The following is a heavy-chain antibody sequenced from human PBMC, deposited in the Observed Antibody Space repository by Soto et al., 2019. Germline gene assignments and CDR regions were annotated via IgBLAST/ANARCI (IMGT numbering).Heavy chain of an antibody. CDR1: GGSFSGYY. CDR3: ARRYGPGFDY. J-gene: IGHJ4*02. V-gene: IGHV4-34*01. CDR2: INHSGST. D-gene: IGHD4-17*01. Sequence: PSETLSLTCAVYGGSFSGYYWSWIRQPPGKVLEWIEEINHSGSTNYNPSLKSRVTISVDTSKNQFSLKLSSVTAADTAVYYCARRYGPGFDYWGQGTLVIVSS.